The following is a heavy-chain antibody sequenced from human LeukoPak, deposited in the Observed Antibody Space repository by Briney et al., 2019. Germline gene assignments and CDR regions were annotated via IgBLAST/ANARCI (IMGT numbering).Heavy chain of an antibody. D-gene: IGHD3-3*01. Sequence: GASVKVSCKASGYTFTSYDINWVRQATGQGLEWMGWMNPNSGNTGYAQKFQGRVTMTRNTSISTAYVELSSLRSEDTAVYYCARVGSYYDFWSGYQYGMDVWGQGTTVTVSS. CDR2: MNPNSGNT. V-gene: IGHV1-8*01. CDR3: ARVGSYYDFWSGYQYGMDV. J-gene: IGHJ6*02. CDR1: GYTFTSYD.